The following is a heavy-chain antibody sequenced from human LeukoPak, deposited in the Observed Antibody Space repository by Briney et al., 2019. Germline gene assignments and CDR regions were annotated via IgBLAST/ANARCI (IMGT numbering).Heavy chain of an antibody. CDR3: ARVFVAAGTDYFDY. J-gene: IGHJ4*02. Sequence: SETLSLTCTVSGGSISSYYWSWIRQPAVKALEWIGRIYTSGSTNYNPSLKSRVTMSVDTSKNQFSLKLSSVTAADTAVYYCARVFVAAGTDYFDYWGQGTLVTVSS. V-gene: IGHV4-4*07. D-gene: IGHD6-13*01. CDR2: IYTSGST. CDR1: GGSISSYY.